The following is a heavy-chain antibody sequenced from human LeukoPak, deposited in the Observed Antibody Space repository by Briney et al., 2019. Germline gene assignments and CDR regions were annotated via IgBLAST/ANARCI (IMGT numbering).Heavy chain of an antibody. J-gene: IGHJ4*02. CDR2: INHSGST. CDR1: GGSFSGYY. D-gene: IGHD4-17*01. Sequence: SETLSLTCAVYGGSFSGYYWSWIRQPPGKGLEWIGEINHSGSTNYNPSLKSRVTISVDTSKNQFSLKLSSVTAADTAVYYCATPGANTVTTLDYWGQGTLVTVSS. CDR3: ATPGANTVTTLDY. V-gene: IGHV4-34*01.